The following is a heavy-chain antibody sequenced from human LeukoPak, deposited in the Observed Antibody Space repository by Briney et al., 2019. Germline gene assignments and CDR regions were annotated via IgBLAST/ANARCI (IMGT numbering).Heavy chain of an antibody. D-gene: IGHD5-24*01. J-gene: IGHJ4*02. CDR2: VYYTGST. CDR3: ARGAMATTPFFDY. V-gene: IGHV4-59*01. CDR1: GGSISNYY. Sequence: SETLSLTCPVSGGSISNYYYRPWIRPPPGNGLEWIGYVYYTGSTNFNPSLKSRVTMSLDTSRNQFSLKLTSLTAADTAVYYCARGAMATTPFFDYWGQGTLVTGSS.